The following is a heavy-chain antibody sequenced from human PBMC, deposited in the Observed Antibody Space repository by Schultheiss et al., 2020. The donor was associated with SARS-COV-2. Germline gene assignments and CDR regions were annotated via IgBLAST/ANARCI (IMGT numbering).Heavy chain of an antibody. D-gene: IGHD4-17*01. CDR2: IYTSGST. V-gene: IGHV4-4*07. CDR1: GGSFSGYY. Sequence: SETLSLTCAVYGGSFSGYYWSWIRQPPGKGLEWIGRIYTSGSTNYNPSLKSRVTISVDTSKNQFSLKLSSVTAADTAVYYCAREVYGDYVDNWGQGTLVTVSS. CDR3: AREVYGDYVDN. J-gene: IGHJ4*02.